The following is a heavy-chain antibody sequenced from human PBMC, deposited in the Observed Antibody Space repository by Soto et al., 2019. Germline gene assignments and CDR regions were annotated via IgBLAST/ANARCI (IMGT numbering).Heavy chain of an antibody. V-gene: IGHV3-21*01. CDR2: ISSSSSYI. CDR1: GFTFSSYS. J-gene: IGHJ4*02. Sequence: LRLSCAASGFTFSSYSMNWVRQAPGKGLEWVSSISSSSSYIYYADSVKGRFTISRDNAKNSLYLQMNSLRAEDTAVYYCARAARGIAARTNYWGQGTLVTV. CDR3: ARAARGIAARTNY. D-gene: IGHD6-6*01.